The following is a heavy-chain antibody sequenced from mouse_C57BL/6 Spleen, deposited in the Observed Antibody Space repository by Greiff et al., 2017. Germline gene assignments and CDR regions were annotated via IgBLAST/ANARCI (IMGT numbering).Heavy chain of an antibody. CDR3: ARGERGMDY. CDR2: ISYDGSN. CDR1: GYSITSGYY. V-gene: IGHV3-6*01. Sequence: ESGPGLVKPSQSLSLTCSVTGYSITSGYYWNWIRQFPGNKLEWMGYISYDGSNNYNPSLKNRISITRDTSKNQFFLKLNSVTTEDTATYYCARGERGMDYWGQGTSVTVSS. J-gene: IGHJ4*01.